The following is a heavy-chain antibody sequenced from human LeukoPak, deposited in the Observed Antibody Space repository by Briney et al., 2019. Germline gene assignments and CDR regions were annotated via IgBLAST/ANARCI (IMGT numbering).Heavy chain of an antibody. CDR1: GFTFSSYG. D-gene: IGHD7-27*01. CDR3: ARDVGTGDPLGIDY. Sequence: PGRSLRLSCAASGFTFSSYGMHWVRQAPGKGLEWVSYISSSSTIYYADSVKGRFTISRDNAKNSLYLQMNSLRDEDTAVYYCARDVGTGDPLGIDYWGQGTLVTVSS. CDR2: ISSSSTI. V-gene: IGHV3-48*02. J-gene: IGHJ4*02.